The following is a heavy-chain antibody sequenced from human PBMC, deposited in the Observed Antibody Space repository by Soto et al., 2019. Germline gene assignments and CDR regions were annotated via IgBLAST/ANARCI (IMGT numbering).Heavy chain of an antibody. CDR3: GRVVEGATRHTDLDS. CDR1: GASIRSSTYQ. V-gene: IGHV4-39*01. J-gene: IGHJ5*01. CDR2: AYYSEST. Sequence: SETLSLTCTVSGASIRSSTYQWGWIRQPPGRGLEWIGSAYYSESTYYNPSLKSRVTISVDTSKNQFSLKVSSVTAADTAVYYCGRVVEGATRHTDLDSWGQGTLVTVSS. D-gene: IGHD2-21*01.